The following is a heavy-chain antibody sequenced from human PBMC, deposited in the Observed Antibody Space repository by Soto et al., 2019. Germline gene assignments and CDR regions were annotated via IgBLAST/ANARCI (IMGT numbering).Heavy chain of an antibody. D-gene: IGHD6-19*01. CDR3: ARGIAVAGVFDY. CDR1: GFTFSSYS. V-gene: IGHV3-21*01. Sequence: GGSLRLSCAASGFTFSSYSMNWVRQAPGKGLEWVSSISSSSSYIYCADSVKGRFTISRDNAKNSLYLQMNSLRAENTAVYYCARGIAVAGVFDYWGQGTLVTVSS. J-gene: IGHJ4*02. CDR2: ISSSSSYI.